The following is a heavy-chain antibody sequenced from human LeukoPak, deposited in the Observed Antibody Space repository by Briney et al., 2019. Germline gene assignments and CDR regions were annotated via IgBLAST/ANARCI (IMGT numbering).Heavy chain of an antibody. CDR3: AKDGGRYRFDY. Sequence: PGGSLRLSCAAPGFPFNYYNIHWVRQAPGKGLEWVASMRNDGSEIHYADSVKGRFTISRDNSKNSLYLQMNSLRVEDTAVYFCAKDGGRYRFDYWGQGTLVTVSS. CDR2: MRNDGSEI. CDR1: GFPFNYYN. V-gene: IGHV3-30*02. D-gene: IGHD3-16*02. J-gene: IGHJ4*02.